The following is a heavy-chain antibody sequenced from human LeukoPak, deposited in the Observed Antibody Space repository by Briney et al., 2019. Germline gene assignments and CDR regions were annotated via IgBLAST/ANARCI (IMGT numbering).Heavy chain of an antibody. CDR1: GYTFTSYG. D-gene: IGHD1-26*01. V-gene: IGHV1-2*02. CDR2: INPNSGGT. CDR3: ASRGEGATRIHDY. J-gene: IGHJ4*02. Sequence: WASVKVSCKASGYTFTSYGISWVRQAPGQGLEWMGWINPNSGGTNYAQKFQGRVTMTRDTSISTAYMELSRLRSDDTAVYYCASRGEGATRIHDYWGQGTLVTVSS.